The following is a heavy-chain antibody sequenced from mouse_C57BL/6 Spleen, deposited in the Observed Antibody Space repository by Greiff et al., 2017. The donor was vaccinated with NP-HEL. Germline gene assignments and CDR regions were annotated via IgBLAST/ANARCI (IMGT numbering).Heavy chain of an antibody. Sequence: QVQLQQSGPELVKPGASVKLSCKASGYTFTSYDINWVKQRPGQGLEWIGWIYPRDGSTKYNEKLKGKATLTVDTSSSTAYMELHSLTSEDSAVYCCARYSDYDGRNAMDYWGQGTSVTVSS. J-gene: IGHJ4*01. CDR3: ARYSDYDGRNAMDY. CDR2: IYPRDGST. D-gene: IGHD2-4*01. V-gene: IGHV1-85*01. CDR1: GYTFTSYD.